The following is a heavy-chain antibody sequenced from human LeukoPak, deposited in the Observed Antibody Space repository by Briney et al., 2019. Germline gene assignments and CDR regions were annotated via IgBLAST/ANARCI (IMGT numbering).Heavy chain of an antibody. CDR1: GGSISSDGYY. V-gene: IGHV4-31*03. CDR3: ARGVGGYSSSSPSGY. D-gene: IGHD6-6*01. J-gene: IGHJ4*02. CDR2: IYYSGST. Sequence: PSQTLSLTCTVSGGSISSDGYYWSWIRQHPGKGLEWIGYIYYSGSTYYNPSLKSRVTISADTSKNQFFQKLSSVTAADTAVYYCARGVGGYSSSSPSGYWGQGTLVTVSS.